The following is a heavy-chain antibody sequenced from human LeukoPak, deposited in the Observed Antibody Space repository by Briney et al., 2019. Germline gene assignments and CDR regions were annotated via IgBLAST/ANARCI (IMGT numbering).Heavy chain of an antibody. J-gene: IGHJ5*02. CDR2: IYYSGST. D-gene: IGHD1-14*01. V-gene: IGHV4-59*08. CDR3: AGLIRPGWFDP. CDR1: GGSLSSYY. Sequence: PSETLSLTCTVSGGSLSSYYWNWIRQPPGKGLEWIGYIYYSGSTYYNPSLKSRVTISVDTSKNQFSLKLSSVTAADTAVYYCAGLIRPGWFDPWGQGTLVTVSS.